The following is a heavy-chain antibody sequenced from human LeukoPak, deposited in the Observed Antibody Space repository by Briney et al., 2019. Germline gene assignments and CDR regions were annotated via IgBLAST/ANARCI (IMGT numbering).Heavy chain of an antibody. CDR3: ARVVYYYDSSGYLFDY. Sequence: GGSLRLSCAASGFTFSSYAMSWVRQAPGKGLEWVSAISGSGGSTYYADSVKGRFTISRDNSKNKLYLQMNSLRAEDTAVYYCARVVYYYDSSGYLFDYWGQGTLVTVSS. V-gene: IGHV3-23*01. CDR1: GFTFSSYA. J-gene: IGHJ4*02. CDR2: ISGSGGST. D-gene: IGHD3-22*01.